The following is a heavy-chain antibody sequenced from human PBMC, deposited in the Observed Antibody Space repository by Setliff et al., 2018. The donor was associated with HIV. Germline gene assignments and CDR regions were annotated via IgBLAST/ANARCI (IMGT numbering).Heavy chain of an antibody. CDR3: ARELMWRGALHYFYYMDV. V-gene: IGHV4-4*07. D-gene: IGHD1-26*01. CDR1: GGSINSYY. Sequence: TLSLTCTVSGGSINSYYWSWIRQPAGKGLEWIGRIYTSGSANYNPSLKSRVTMSVDTSKNQSSLKLTSVTAADTAVYYCARELMWRGALHYFYYMDVWGEGTTVTVSS. CDR2: IYTSGSA. J-gene: IGHJ6*03.